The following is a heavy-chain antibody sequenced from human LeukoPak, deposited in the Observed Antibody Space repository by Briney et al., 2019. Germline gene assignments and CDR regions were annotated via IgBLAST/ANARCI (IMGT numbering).Heavy chain of an antibody. V-gene: IGHV4-61*02. CDR2: IYTSGST. CDR3: ARAITINFDY. D-gene: IGHD3-3*01. J-gene: IGHJ4*02. Sequence: SETLSLTCTVSGGSISSGSYYWSWIRQPAGKGLEWIGRIYTSGSTNYNPSLKSRVTISVDTSKNQFSLKLSSVTAADTAVYYCARAITINFDYWGQGTLVTVSS. CDR1: GGSISSGSYY.